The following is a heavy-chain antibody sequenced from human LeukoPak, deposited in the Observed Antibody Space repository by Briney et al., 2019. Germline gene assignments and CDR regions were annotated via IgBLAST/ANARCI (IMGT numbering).Heavy chain of an antibody. CDR1: GGSISSGGYY. Sequence: SQTLSLTCTVSGGSISSGGYYWSWIRQPPGKGLEWIGEINHSGSTNYNPSLKSRVTISVDTSKNQFSLKLSSVTAADTAVYYCAISEQWLVDYWGQGTLVTVSS. J-gene: IGHJ4*02. D-gene: IGHD6-19*01. V-gene: IGHV4-31*03. CDR3: AISEQWLVDY. CDR2: INHSGST.